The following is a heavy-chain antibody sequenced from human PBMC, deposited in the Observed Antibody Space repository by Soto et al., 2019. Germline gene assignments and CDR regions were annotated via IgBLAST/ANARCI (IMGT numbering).Heavy chain of an antibody. CDR3: ASYAHRYYYYYYMDV. V-gene: IGHV1-69*02. J-gene: IGHJ6*03. CDR1: GGTFSSYT. Sequence: SVKVSCKASGGTFSSYTISWVRQAPGQGLEWMGRIIPILGIANYAQKFQGRVTITADKSTSTAYMELSSLRSEDTAVYYCASYAHRYYYYYYMDVWGKGTTVTVSS. CDR2: IIPILGIA. D-gene: IGHD3-16*01.